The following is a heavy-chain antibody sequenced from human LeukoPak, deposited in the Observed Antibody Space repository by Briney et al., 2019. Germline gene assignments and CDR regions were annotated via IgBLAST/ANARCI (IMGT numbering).Heavy chain of an antibody. CDR1: GFTFSSYA. D-gene: IGHD3-22*01. V-gene: IGHV3-23*01. CDR2: ISGSGGST. Sequence: PGGSLRLSCAASGFTFSSYAMSWVRQAPGKGLEWVSAISGSGGSTYYADSVKGRFTISRDNSKNTLYLQMNSLRAEDTAVYYCAKGPKYYYDNMHYTRDVWGKGTTVTVSS. J-gene: IGHJ6*03. CDR3: AKGPKYYYDNMHYTRDV.